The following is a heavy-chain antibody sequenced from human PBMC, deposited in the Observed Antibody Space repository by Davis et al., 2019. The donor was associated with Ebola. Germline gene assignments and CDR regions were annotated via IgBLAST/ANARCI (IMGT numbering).Heavy chain of an antibody. CDR1: GFTFSDYY. D-gene: IGHD3/OR15-3a*01. CDR3: ATLTTNFWTSYFDS. J-gene: IGHJ4*02. V-gene: IGHV3-11*04. CDR2: ISTRGTTI. Sequence: GESLKISCAASGFTFSDYYMSWIRQAPGKGLEWVSYISTRGTTIYYADSVRGRFTISRDNAKNSLYLQMNSLGAEDTAVYYCATLTTNFWTSYFDSWGQGTLVTVSS.